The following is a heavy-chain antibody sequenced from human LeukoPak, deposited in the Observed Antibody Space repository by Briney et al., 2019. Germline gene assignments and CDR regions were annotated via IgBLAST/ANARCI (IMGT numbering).Heavy chain of an antibody. CDR2: LYTSGST. CDR1: GGSISSYY. V-gene: IGHV4-4*07. D-gene: IGHD6-19*01. CDR3: ARDLTVAATGFRFDP. J-gene: IGHJ5*02. Sequence: SETLSLTCTVSGGSISSYYWSWIRQPAGKGLEWIGRLYTSGSTNYNPSLKSRVTMSVDTSKNQFSLKLSSVTAADTAVYYCARDLTVAATGFRFDPWGQGTLVTVSS.